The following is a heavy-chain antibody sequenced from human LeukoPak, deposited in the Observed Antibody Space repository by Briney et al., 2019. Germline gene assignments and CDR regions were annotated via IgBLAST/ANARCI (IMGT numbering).Heavy chain of an antibody. CDR1: GYTFTSYD. J-gene: IGHJ4*02. V-gene: IGHV1-8*01. CDR3: ARGYYGSGSYYTAD. D-gene: IGHD3-10*01. Sequence: GASVKVSCKASGYTFTSYDINWVRQATGLGLEWMGWMNPNSGNTGYAQKFQGRVTMTRNTSISTAYMELSSLRSEDTAVYYCARGYYGSGSYYTADWGQGTLVTVSS. CDR2: MNPNSGNT.